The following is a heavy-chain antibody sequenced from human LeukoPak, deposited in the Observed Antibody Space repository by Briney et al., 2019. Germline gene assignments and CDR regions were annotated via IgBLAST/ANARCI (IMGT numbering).Heavy chain of an antibody. D-gene: IGHD2/OR15-2a*01. CDR3: AAATDLLLRAFDI. CDR1: GFTFTSSV. V-gene: IGHV1-58*02. J-gene: IGHJ3*02. Sequence: SVKVSCQASGFTFTSSVMQWVRQARGQRLEWMGWIVVGSGNTNYAQKFQEIVTITTDMSTSTAYMELSSLRSEDTAVYYCAAATDLLLRAFDIWGQGTMVTVSS. CDR2: IVVGSGNT.